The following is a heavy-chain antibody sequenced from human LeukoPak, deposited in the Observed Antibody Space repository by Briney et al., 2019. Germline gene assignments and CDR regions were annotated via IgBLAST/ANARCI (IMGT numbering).Heavy chain of an antibody. J-gene: IGHJ3*02. CDR2: IYYDGNT. CDR1: GGSITGYY. CDR3: ARDQGISSDLDAFDI. D-gene: IGHD3-10*01. Sequence: SEALSLTCTVSGGSITGYYWNWIRQPPGKGLEWIGYIYYDGNTNYSPSVKSEVTISLDMSKNQVSLKLSSMTAADTAVYYCARDQGISSDLDAFDIWGQGTMVTVSS. V-gene: IGHV4-59*01.